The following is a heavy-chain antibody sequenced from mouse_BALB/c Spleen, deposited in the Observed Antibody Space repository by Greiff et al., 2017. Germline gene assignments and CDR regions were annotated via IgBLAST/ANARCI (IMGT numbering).Heavy chain of an antibody. CDR2: IWGDGST. J-gene: IGHJ2*01. CDR3: AKADYGNYLDY. Sequence: VKLMESGPGLVAPSQSLSITCTVSGFSLTSYCVSWVRQPPGKGLEWLGVIWGDGSTTYHSALISRLSISKDNSTSQGFLKLNSLQTDDTATYYGAKADYGNYLDYWGQGTTLTVSS. CDR1: GFSLTSYC. V-gene: IGHV2-3*01. D-gene: IGHD2-1*01.